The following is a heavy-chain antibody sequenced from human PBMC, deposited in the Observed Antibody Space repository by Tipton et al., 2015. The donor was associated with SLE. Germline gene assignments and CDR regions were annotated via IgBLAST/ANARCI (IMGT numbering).Heavy chain of an antibody. D-gene: IGHD6-19*01. V-gene: IGHV1-69*01. J-gene: IGHJ4*02. Sequence: QSGPEVKKPGSSVKVSCKASGGTFSSYAISWVRPAPGQGLEWMGGIIPIFGTANYAQKFQGRVTITADESTSTAYMELSSLRSDDSAVYYCARVIAVAGYFDYWGQGTLVTVSS. CDR2: IIPIFGTA. CDR3: ARVIAVAGYFDY. CDR1: GGTFSSYA.